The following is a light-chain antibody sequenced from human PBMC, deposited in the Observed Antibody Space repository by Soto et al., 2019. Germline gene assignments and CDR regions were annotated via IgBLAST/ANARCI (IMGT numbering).Light chain of an antibody. CDR3: QQYGSSPLT. J-gene: IGKJ4*01. Sequence: EIVLTQSPGTLSLSPGERATLSCRASQSVSSSYLAWYQQKPGQGPRILIYGASSRATGIPDRFSGSGSGTDFTLTISRLEPEDFAGYYCQQYGSSPLTFGGGTKVEIK. CDR1: QSVSSSY. V-gene: IGKV3-20*01. CDR2: GAS.